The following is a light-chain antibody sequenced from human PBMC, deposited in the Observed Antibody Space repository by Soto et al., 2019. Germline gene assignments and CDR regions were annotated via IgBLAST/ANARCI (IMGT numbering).Light chain of an antibody. CDR1: QDISNY. CDR3: QQYDNLPLT. Sequence: DIHMTQSPSSLSASVGDRVTITCQASQDISNYLSWYQQKPGKAPKLLIYDASNLETGVPSRFSGSGSGTDFTFTISSLQPEDIATYYCQQYDNLPLTFGVGTKVEIK. V-gene: IGKV1-33*01. J-gene: IGKJ4*01. CDR2: DAS.